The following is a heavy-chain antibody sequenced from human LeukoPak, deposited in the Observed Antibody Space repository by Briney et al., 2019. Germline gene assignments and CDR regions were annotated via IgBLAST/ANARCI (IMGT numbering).Heavy chain of an antibody. D-gene: IGHD3-22*01. CDR1: GGSISSTSYY. J-gene: IGHJ3*01. CDR2: IYYSGST. Sequence: SETLSLTCAVSGGSISSTSYYWAWIRQPPGKGLEWIGPIYYSGSTYHNLSLKSRVTMSVDTSRNQFSLKLSSVDAADTAVYYCAKAGVRYFDSSGLYAFDFWGQGTTVTVSS. V-gene: IGHV4-39*01. CDR3: AKAGVRYFDSSGLYAFDF.